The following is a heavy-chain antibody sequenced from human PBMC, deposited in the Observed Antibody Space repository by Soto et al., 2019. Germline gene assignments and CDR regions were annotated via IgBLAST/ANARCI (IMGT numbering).Heavy chain of an antibody. CDR2: FDPEDGET. D-gene: IGHD3-3*01. CDR1: GYTLTELS. Sequence: ASVKVCCKVSGYTLTELSRQWVRQATGKGLEWMGGFDPEDGETIYAQKFQGRVTMTEDTSTDTAYMELSSLRSEDTAVYYCARWKIYDFWSGLLYYYYYMDVWGKGTTVTVSS. J-gene: IGHJ6*03. CDR3: ARWKIYDFWSGLLYYYYYMDV. V-gene: IGHV1-24*01.